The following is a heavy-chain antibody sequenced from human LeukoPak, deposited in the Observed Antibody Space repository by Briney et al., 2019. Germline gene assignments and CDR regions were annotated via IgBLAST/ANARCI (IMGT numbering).Heavy chain of an antibody. J-gene: IGHJ4*02. D-gene: IGHD3-10*01. V-gene: IGHV1-46*01. CDR2: INPSGGST. Sequence: GASVKVSCKASGYSFTDKYMHWVRQAPGQGLEWMGIINPSGGSTSYAQKFQGRVTMTRDMSTSTVYMELSSLRSEDTAVYYCARALTMVRGVGYWGQGTLVTVSS. CDR1: GYSFTDKY. CDR3: ARALTMVRGVGY.